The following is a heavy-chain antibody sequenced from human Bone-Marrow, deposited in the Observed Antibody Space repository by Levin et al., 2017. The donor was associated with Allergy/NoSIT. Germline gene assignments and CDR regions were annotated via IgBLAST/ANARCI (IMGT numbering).Heavy chain of an antibody. CDR2: IKSKTDGGTT. V-gene: IGHV3-15*01. J-gene: IGHJ6*03. CDR3: TTDVPSKYCSSTSCYDLYYYYYYMDV. Sequence: GGSLRLSCAASGFTFSNAWMSWVRQAPGKGLEWVGRIKSKTDGGTTDYAAPVKGRFTISRDDSKNTLYLQMNSLKTEDTAVYYCTTDVPSKYCSSTSCYDLYYYYYYMDVWGKGTTVTVSS. D-gene: IGHD2-2*01. CDR1: GFTFSNAW.